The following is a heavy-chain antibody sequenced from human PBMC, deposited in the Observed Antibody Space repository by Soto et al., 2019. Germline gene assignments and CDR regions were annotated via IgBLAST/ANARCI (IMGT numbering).Heavy chain of an antibody. J-gene: IGHJ6*02. Sequence: PGGSLRLSCAASVFTFSSNYMSWVRQAPGKGLEWVSVIYSGGSTYYADSVKGRFTISRDNSKNTLYLQMNSLRAEDTAVYYCAITSQTAAYYYYYGMDVWGQGITVTVSS. CDR3: AITSQTAAYYYYYGMDV. CDR1: VFTFSSNY. D-gene: IGHD2-21*02. CDR2: IYSGGST. V-gene: IGHV3-53*01.